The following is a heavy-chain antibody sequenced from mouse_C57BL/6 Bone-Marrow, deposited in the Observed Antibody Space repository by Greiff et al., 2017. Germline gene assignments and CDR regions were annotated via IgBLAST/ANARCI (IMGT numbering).Heavy chain of an antibody. J-gene: IGHJ4*01. Sequence: VKLQQPGAELVRPGSSVKLSCKASGYTFTSYWMDWVKQRPGQGLEWIGNIYPSDSETHYNQKFKDKATLTVDKSSSTAYMQLSSLTSEDSAVYYCARSSTTVVAIDYYAMDYWGQGTSVTVSS. CDR2: IYPSDSET. CDR3: ARSSTTVVAIDYYAMDY. CDR1: GYTFTSYW. D-gene: IGHD1-1*01. V-gene: IGHV1-61*01.